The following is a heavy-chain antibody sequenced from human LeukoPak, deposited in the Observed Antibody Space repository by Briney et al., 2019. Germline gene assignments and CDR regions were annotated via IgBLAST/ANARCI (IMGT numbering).Heavy chain of an antibody. V-gene: IGHV3-23*01. J-gene: IGHJ4*02. Sequence: GGSLRLSCAASGFTFSTYAMSWVRQTPGKGLEWVSAISGSGASTYYADSVKGRFTISRDNSKNTLYLQMNSLRAEDTATYYCAKDLRHFGDIVVVTADFDYWGQGTLVTVSS. CDR3: AKDLRHFGDIVVVTADFDY. CDR1: GFTFSTYA. CDR2: ISGSGAST. D-gene: IGHD2-21*02.